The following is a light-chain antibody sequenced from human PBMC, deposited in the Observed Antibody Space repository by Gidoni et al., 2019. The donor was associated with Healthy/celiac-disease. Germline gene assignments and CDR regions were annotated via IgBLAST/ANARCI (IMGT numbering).Light chain of an antibody. J-gene: IGKJ4*01. CDR2: AVA. V-gene: IGKV1-39*01. CDR3: QQSYSTPPLT. CDR1: QSISSY. Sequence: DIQMPQSPSPLSASVGDRVTITCRASQSISSYLNWYQQKPGKAPKLLIYAVASWQSGVPSRFSGSGSGTEFTLTISSLRPEDYATYYCQQSYSTPPLTFGGGTKVEIK.